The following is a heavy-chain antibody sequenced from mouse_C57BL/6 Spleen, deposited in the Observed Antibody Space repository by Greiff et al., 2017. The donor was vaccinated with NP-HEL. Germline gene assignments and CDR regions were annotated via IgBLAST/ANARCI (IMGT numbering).Heavy chain of an antibody. V-gene: IGHV1-82*01. D-gene: IGHD4-1*01. Sequence: QVHVKQSGPELVKPGASVKISCKASGYAFSSSWMNWVKQRPGKGLEWIGRIYPGDGDTNYNGKFKGKATLTADKSSSTAYMQLSSLTSEDSAVYFCARGNWDEKEPLDHLGQGTTPTVSP. CDR3: ARGNWDEKEPLDH. J-gene: IGHJ2*01. CDR1: GYAFSSSW. CDR2: IYPGDGDT.